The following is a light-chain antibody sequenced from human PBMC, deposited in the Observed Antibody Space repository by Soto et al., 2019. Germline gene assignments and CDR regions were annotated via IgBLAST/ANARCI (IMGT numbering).Light chain of an antibody. V-gene: IGKV3-11*01. CDR3: QQRSNWPPKIT. CDR1: ESVANY. CDR2: ETS. Sequence: EIVFTQSPATLSLSPGETATLSCIASESVANYLAWYQQKPGLPPRLLIYETSNRVIGIPARFSGSGSGTDFTLTISSLEPEDFAVYYCQQRSNWPPKITFGQGTRLEIK. J-gene: IGKJ5*01.